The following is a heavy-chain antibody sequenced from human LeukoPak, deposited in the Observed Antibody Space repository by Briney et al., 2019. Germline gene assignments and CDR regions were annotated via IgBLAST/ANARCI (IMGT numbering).Heavy chain of an antibody. Sequence: PSETLSLTCTVSGGSISSGGYYWSWIRQPPGKGLEWIGYIYHSGSTYYNPSLKSRVTISVDRSKNQFSLKLSSVTAADTAVYYCARAEYSSSWYLSWGQGTLVTVSS. V-gene: IGHV4-30-2*01. D-gene: IGHD6-13*01. CDR3: ARAEYSSSWYLS. J-gene: IGHJ5*02. CDR2: IYHSGST. CDR1: GGSISSGGYY.